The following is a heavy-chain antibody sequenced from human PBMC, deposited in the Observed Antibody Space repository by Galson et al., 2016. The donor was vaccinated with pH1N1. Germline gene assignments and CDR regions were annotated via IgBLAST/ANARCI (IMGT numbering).Heavy chain of an antibody. CDR1: GFIFSDYA. D-gene: IGHD1-26*01. V-gene: IGHV3-48*03. Sequence: SLRLSCAASGFIFSDYAMNWVRQAPGKGLEWISYIRGGGTDVYYADSVRGRFTISRDDAKNSLYLQMSSLRAEDTALYYCVRGHLWAFDYWGQGVQVTVSS. CDR2: IRGGGTDV. CDR3: VRGHLWAFDY. J-gene: IGHJ4*02.